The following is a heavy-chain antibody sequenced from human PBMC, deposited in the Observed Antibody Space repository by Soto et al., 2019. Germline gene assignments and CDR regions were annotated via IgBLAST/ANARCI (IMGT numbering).Heavy chain of an antibody. CDR2: ISSTGDLI. Sequence: LVESGGRVVQSGGSLRLSCTASGFTVSDYSVNWVLQAPGKGLEWISYISSTGDLILYADSVKGSFTIARDIAKNSLYLQMDSLRDDDSAVYYCTTWAIEVGGEGFWGQGTLVTVSS. J-gene: IGHJ4*02. D-gene: IGHD2-21*01. CDR3: TTWAIEVGGEGF. CDR1: GFTVSDYS. V-gene: IGHV3-48*02.